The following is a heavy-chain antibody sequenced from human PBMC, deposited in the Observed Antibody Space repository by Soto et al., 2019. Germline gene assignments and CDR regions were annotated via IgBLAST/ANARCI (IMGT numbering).Heavy chain of an antibody. CDR3: ARAYTYDFDH. D-gene: IGHD2-21*01. CDR2: VFWNDDK. CDR1: GFSFGVSGVG. V-gene: IGHV2-5*01. Sequence: QITLKESGPTLVKPTQTLTLTCTFSGFSFGVSGVGVGWIRQPPGRALEWLGLVFWNDDKRYSPSLESRLTLTKDTSNNQVVFTVTNLDPGDTGTYYCARAYTYDFDHWGQGTLVTVSS. J-gene: IGHJ4*02.